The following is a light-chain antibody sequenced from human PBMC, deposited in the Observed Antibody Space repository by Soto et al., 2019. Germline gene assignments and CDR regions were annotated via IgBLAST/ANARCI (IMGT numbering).Light chain of an antibody. Sequence: AIQMTQSPSSLSASVGDRVTITCRASQGIRNDLGWYQHKPGKAPKLLIHAASSLQSGVPSRFSGSGSGTDFTLTISSLQPEDFATYYCLQDYNYPWTFGQGTKVDIK. CDR2: AAS. J-gene: IGKJ1*01. V-gene: IGKV1-6*01. CDR1: QGIRND. CDR3: LQDYNYPWT.